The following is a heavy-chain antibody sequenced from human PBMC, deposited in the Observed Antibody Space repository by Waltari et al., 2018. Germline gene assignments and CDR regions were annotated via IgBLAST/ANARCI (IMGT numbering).Heavy chain of an antibody. V-gene: IGHV3-48*01. CDR2: ISWSDDKT. D-gene: IGHD2-2*01. J-gene: IGHJ1*01. CDR1: GFSLNRYS. CDR3: ARELGGSAAGTDH. Sequence: EVRLVQSGGDLVQPGGSLRLSCAVSGFSLNRYSMIWVRQTPERGLEWVSYISWSDDKTEYADSVRGRFTSSRDIARNSVSLQMKNLKVEDTAMYYCARELGGSAAGTDHWVQGSMVFVSS.